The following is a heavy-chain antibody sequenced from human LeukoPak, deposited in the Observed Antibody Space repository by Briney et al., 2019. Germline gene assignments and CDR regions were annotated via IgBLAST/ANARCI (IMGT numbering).Heavy chain of an antibody. D-gene: IGHD2-21*02. J-gene: IGHJ6*03. V-gene: IGHV4-39*01. CDR2: IYYSGST. CDR1: GGSISNSNYY. CDR3: ARVTQGYYYYYYMDV. Sequence: PSETLSLTCTVSGGSISNSNYYWGWIRQPPGKGLEWIGSIYYSGSTYYNPSLKSRVTISVDTSKNQFSLKMNSVTAADTAVYYCARVTQGYYYYYYMDVWGKGTTVTVSS.